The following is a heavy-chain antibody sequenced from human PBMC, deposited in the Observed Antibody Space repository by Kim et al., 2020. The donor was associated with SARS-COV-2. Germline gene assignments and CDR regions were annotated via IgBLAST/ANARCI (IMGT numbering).Heavy chain of an antibody. D-gene: IGHD3-10*01. V-gene: IGHV1-18*04. CDR3: ASMVLEGVRGVIITGWFDP. J-gene: IGHJ5*02. Sequence: ASVKVSCKASGYTFTSYGISWVRQAPGQGLEWMGWISAYNGNTNYAQKLQGRVTMTTDTSTSTAYMELRSLRSDDTAVYYCASMVLEGVRGVIITGWFDPWGQGTLVTVSS. CDR2: ISAYNGNT. CDR1: GYTFTSYG.